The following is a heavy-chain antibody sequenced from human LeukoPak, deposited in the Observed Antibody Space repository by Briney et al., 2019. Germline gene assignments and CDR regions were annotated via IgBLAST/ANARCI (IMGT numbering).Heavy chain of an antibody. CDR3: VRTSRSSSTDS. V-gene: IGHV3-7*01. Sequence: GGSLRLSCAASGFTFSNALMTSVGRSPCLGLQWVANIKQDGSVKNYVDYMEGRFAISRDTAKNSLYLQMNGLRAEDTAVYYCVRTSRSSSTDSWGQGTLVTVSS. J-gene: IGHJ5*01. D-gene: IGHD6-6*01. CDR2: IKQDGSVK. CDR1: GFTFSNAL.